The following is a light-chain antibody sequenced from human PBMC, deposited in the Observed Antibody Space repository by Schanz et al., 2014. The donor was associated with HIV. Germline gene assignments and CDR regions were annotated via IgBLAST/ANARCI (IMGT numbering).Light chain of an antibody. CDR2: EVS. Sequence: SALTQPPSASGSPGQSVTISCTGTSSDVGGHNYVSWYQHHPGKAPKLIIFEVSERPSGVPDRFSGSKSGNTASLTVSGLQAEDEADYYCSSYATTKDLLFGGGTKLTVL. CDR3: SSYATTKDLL. CDR1: SSDVGGHNY. V-gene: IGLV2-8*01. J-gene: IGLJ2*01.